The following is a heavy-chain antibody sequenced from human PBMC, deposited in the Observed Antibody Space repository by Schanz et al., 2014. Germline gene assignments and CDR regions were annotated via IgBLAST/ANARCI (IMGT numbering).Heavy chain of an antibody. Sequence: QVQLQESGPGLVKPSGTLSLTCAVSGGSISSATYYWSWVRQPAGKGLEWVGRVFPNGITNYNPSLKSRVTISLDTSKNQFSLTLTSLTAADTAVYYCARDTTWRLDLWGRGTLVTVSS. V-gene: IGHV4-61*02. CDR3: ARDTTWRLDL. J-gene: IGHJ2*01. CDR1: GGSISSATYY. D-gene: IGHD1-1*01. CDR2: VFPNGIT.